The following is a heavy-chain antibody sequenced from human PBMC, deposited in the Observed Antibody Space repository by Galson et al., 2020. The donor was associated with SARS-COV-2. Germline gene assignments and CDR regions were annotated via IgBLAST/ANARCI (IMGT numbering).Heavy chain of an antibody. Sequence: KIGESLKISCKASRDTFTKFWIGWVRQIPGKGLEWMGIIFPGDSDTRYSPSFQGQVTMSADKTTSTAFLQWNSLQPSDTGTYFCARRSRRQLLGWCFDLRGRGTPLSVSS. CDR2: IFPGDSDT. V-gene: IGHV5-51*01. CDR1: RDTFTKFW. CDR3: ARRSRRQLLGWCFDL. D-gene: IGHD3-16*01. J-gene: IGHJ2*01.